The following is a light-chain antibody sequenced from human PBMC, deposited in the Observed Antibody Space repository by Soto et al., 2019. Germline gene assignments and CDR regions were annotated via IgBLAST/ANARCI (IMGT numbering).Light chain of an antibody. CDR1: QSVRNY. J-gene: IGKJ1*01. Sequence: EIVLTQSPATLSLSPGETATLSCRASQSVRNYLAWYQQKPGQAPRLLIYDASNRATGIPARSSGTGSETDFTLTISSLEPEDFAIYYCQQRSKMPLTFGHGTKVDIK. CDR2: DAS. V-gene: IGKV3-11*01. CDR3: QQRSKMPLT.